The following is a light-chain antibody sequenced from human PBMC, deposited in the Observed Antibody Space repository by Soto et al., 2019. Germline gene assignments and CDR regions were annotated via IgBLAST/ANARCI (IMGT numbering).Light chain of an antibody. J-gene: IGKJ1*01. CDR2: GAS. Sequence: IVLTQSPGTLSLSPGERATLSCRASQSVSSNYLAWYQQKPGQAPRPLIYGASSRATGIPDRFSGSGAGTDFTLTISRLEPEDFAVYYCQQYGSSPWTVGQGTKVEIK. V-gene: IGKV3-20*01. CDR3: QQYGSSPWT. CDR1: QSVSSNY.